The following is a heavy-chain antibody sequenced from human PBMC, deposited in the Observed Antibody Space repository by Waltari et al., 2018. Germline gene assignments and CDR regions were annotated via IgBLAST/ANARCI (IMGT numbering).Heavy chain of an antibody. J-gene: IGHJ4*02. D-gene: IGHD3-22*01. V-gene: IGHV1-18*01. CDR2: ISAYTGNT. Sequence: QVQLVQSGAEVKKPGASVKVSCKASGYTFTSYRISWVRQAPGQGLEWMGWISAYTGNTKYAQKRLGRCTMTTETSTTTAYMELRSLRSDDTAMYYCARESDAYDSSGEGLDYWGQGTLVTVSS. CDR1: GYTFTSYR. CDR3: ARESDAYDSSGEGLDY.